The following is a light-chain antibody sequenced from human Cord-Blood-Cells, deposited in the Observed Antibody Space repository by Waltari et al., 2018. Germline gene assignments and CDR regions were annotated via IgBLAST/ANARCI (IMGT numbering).Light chain of an antibody. V-gene: IGLV2-23*01. J-gene: IGLJ3*02. CDR2: EGS. CDR3: CSYAGSSTWV. Sequence: QSALTQPAPVSGSPGQSITIPCTATCSHVGSCTLVSCYQQHPDKAPKLMIYEGSKRPSGVSNRFSGSKSGNTASLTISGLQAEDEADYYCCSYAGSSTWVFGGGTKLTVL. CDR1: CSHVGSCTL.